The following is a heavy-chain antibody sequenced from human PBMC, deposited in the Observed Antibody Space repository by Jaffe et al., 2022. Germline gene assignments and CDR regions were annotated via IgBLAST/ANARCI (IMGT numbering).Heavy chain of an antibody. D-gene: IGHD4-17*01. V-gene: IGHV3-23*01. CDR2: ISGSGGST. CDR3: AKDQVEDGDYDGGYYFDY. Sequence: EVQLLESGGGLVQPGGSLRLSCAASGFTFSSYAMSWVRQAPGKGLEWVSAISGSGGSTYYADSVKGRFTISRDNSKNTLYLQMNSLRAEDTAVYYCAKDQVEDGDYDGGYYFDYWGQGTLVTVSS. J-gene: IGHJ4*02. CDR1: GFTFSSYA.